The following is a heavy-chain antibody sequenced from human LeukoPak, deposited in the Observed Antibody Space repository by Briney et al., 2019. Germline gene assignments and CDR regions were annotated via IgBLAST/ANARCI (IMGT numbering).Heavy chain of an antibody. V-gene: IGHV3-30*02. CDR3: ARNSIFGEPTGWYFDL. D-gene: IGHD3-3*01. Sequence: GGSLRLSCAASGFTFSSYGMHWVRQAPGKGLDWVAFIHHDGSNKYYADSVRGRFTISRDNSKNTLYLQMNSLRAEDTAVYYCARNSIFGEPTGWYFDLWGRGTLVTVSS. CDR2: IHHDGSNK. J-gene: IGHJ2*01. CDR1: GFTFSSYG.